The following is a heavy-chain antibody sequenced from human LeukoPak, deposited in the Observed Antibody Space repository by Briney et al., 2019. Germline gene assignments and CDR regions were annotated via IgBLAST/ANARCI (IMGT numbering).Heavy chain of an antibody. CDR3: ARHATYYGSGSYYNRALSCTFDI. V-gene: IGHV4-59*08. Sequence: SETLSLTCTVSGGSISSYYWSWIRQPPGKGLEWIGDIYYSGSTNYNPSLKSRVTISVDTSKNQFSLKLSSVTAADTAVYYCARHATYYGSGSYYNRALSCTFDIWGQGTMVTVSS. CDR1: GGSISSYY. CDR2: IYYSGST. J-gene: IGHJ3*02. D-gene: IGHD3-10*01.